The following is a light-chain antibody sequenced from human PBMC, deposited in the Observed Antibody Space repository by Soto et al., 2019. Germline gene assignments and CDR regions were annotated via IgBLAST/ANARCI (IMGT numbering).Light chain of an antibody. Sequence: EIVLTQSPGTLSLSPGERATLSCRASQSVSSSYLAWYQQKPGQAPRLLIYGASSRATGIPDRFSGSGSGTDFTLIISRLEPEDFAVYYCQQYGSSPWTFGQGTKVEIK. CDR1: QSVSSSY. V-gene: IGKV3-20*01. J-gene: IGKJ1*01. CDR3: QQYGSSPWT. CDR2: GAS.